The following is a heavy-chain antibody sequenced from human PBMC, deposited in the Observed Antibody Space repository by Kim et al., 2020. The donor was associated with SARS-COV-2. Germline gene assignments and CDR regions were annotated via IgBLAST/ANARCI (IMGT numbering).Heavy chain of an antibody. CDR1: GGTFSSYA. CDR3: ARDPTIDDYGDYVGGYYFDY. CDR2: IIPILGIA. J-gene: IGHJ4*02. V-gene: IGHV1-69*04. D-gene: IGHD4-17*01. Sequence: SVKVSCKASGGTFSSYAISWVRQAPGQGLEWMGRIIPILGIANYAQKFQGRVTITADKSTSTAYMELSSLRSEDTAVYYCARDPTIDDYGDYVGGYYFDYWGQGTLVTVSS.